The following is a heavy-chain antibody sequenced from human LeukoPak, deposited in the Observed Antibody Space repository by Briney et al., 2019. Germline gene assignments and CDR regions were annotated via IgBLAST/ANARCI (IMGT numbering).Heavy chain of an antibody. CDR1: GFTFDNYA. CDR2: ISDDGTAT. J-gene: IGHJ5*02. Sequence: GGSLRLSCTASGFTFDNYAMSWVRQAPGKGLEWVSHISDDGTATYYADSVKGRFTISRDNSKNTLYLQMDSLRAEDTAVYYCATGEGSPWGQGTLVTVSS. CDR3: ATGEGSP. V-gene: IGHV3-23*01.